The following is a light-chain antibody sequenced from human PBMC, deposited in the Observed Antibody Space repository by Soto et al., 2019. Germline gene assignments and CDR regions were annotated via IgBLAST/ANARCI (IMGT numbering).Light chain of an antibody. Sequence: EIVLTQSPGTLCLSPGERATLSCRASQSVSSSYLAWYQQKPGQAPRLLIYGASNRATGIPDRFSGSGSGTDFTLTISRLEPEDFAVYYCQQYGSSPRTFGQGTKVEIK. V-gene: IGKV3-20*01. CDR3: QQYGSSPRT. CDR2: GAS. J-gene: IGKJ1*01. CDR1: QSVSSSY.